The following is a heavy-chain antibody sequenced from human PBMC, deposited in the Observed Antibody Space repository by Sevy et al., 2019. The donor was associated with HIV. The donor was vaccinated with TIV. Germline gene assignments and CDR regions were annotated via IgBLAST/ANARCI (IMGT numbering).Heavy chain of an antibody. D-gene: IGHD3-9*01. J-gene: IGHJ6*02. CDR3: ARGPPLTIFWSYYYYGMDV. CDR2: IKQDGSEK. V-gene: IGHV3-7*01. CDR1: GFTFSSYW. Sequence: GGSLRLSCAASGFTFSSYWMSWVRQAPGKGLEWVANIKQDGSEKYYVDSVKGRFTIPRDNAKNSLYLQMNSLRAEDTTVYYCARGPPLTIFWSYYYYGMDVWGQGTTVTVSS.